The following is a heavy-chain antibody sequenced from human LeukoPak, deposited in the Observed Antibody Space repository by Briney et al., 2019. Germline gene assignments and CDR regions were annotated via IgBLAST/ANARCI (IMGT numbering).Heavy chain of an antibody. CDR3: ARGPSSGWSQGGYYFDC. J-gene: IGHJ4*02. CDR1: GFTFSTYS. D-gene: IGHD6-19*01. Sequence: GGSLRLSCAASGFTFSTYSMHWVRQAPGKGLEWVSSISSSSSYIYYTDSVKGRFTISRDNAKNSLYLQMNSLRAEDTAVYYCARGPSSGWSQGGYYFDCWGQGTLVTVSS. CDR2: ISSSSSYI. V-gene: IGHV3-21*01.